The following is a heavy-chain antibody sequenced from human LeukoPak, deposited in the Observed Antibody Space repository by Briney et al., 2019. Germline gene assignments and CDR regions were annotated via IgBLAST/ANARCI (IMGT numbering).Heavy chain of an antibody. V-gene: IGHV5-51*01. CDR2: IYPGDSDT. J-gene: IGHJ6*03. D-gene: IGHD3-10*01. CDR1: GYSFTSYW. CDR3: ARRFYYGSGSQYYMDV. Sequence: PGESLKISCKASGYSFTSYWIGWVRQMPGKGLEWMGIIYPGDSDTRYSPSFQGQVTISADKSISTAYLQWSSLKASDTAMYYCARRFYYGSGSQYYMDVWGKGTTVTVSS.